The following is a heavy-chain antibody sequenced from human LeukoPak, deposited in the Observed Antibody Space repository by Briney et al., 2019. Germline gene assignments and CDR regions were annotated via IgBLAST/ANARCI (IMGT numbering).Heavy chain of an antibody. CDR2: IYHSGST. CDR3: ARRPLVGGIDS. CDR1: GYSISSGYY. Sequence: SETLSLTCTVSGYSISSGYYWGWIRQPPGKGLEWIGSIYHSGSTYYNPSLKSRVTISVDTSKNQFSLELRSVTAADTAVYYCARRPLVGGIDSWGQGTLVTVSS. D-gene: IGHD1-26*01. J-gene: IGHJ4*02. V-gene: IGHV4-38-2*02.